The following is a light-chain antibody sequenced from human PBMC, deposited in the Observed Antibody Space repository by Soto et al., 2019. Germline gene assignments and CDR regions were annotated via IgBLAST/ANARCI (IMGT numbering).Light chain of an antibody. CDR1: QSVSNNY. CDR2: GAS. CDR3: QQYGSSPFT. Sequence: ENVLTQSPGTLSLSPGERATLSCRAGQSVSNNYLPWYQQKPGQVPSLLIFGASSRATGIPDRFSGSGSGKDFTLTISRLEPEDSAVYYCQQYGSSPFTFGPGTKVQIK. V-gene: IGKV3-20*01. J-gene: IGKJ3*01.